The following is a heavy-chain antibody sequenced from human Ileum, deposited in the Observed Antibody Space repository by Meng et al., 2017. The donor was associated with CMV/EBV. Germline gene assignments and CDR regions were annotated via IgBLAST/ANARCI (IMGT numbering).Heavy chain of an antibody. CDR2: ISTDNGNT. J-gene: IGHJ6*02. Sequence: ASVKVSCKASGYTFTSYDISWVRRAPGQGLEWMGWISTDNGNTNYAQSFQGRVTLTTDASTSTAYMELRGLRSDDTAVYYCARDRVPNDFWNGWGSKGMDVWGQGTTVTGSS. CDR3: ARDRVPNDFWNGWGSKGMDV. CDR1: GYTFTSYD. D-gene: IGHD3-3*01. V-gene: IGHV1-18*01.